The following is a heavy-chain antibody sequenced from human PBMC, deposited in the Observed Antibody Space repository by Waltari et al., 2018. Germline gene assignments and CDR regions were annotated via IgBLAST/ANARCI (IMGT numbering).Heavy chain of an antibody. V-gene: IGHV3-7*01. CDR2: IKQDGAEK. J-gene: IGHJ6*02. CDR1: RCTLSNYW. Sequence: EVRLVESGGGLVQPGGSLRLSCAGSRCTLSNYWMSWVRQAPGKGLEWVANIKQDGAEKNYVDSVKGRFTISRDNAKESLYLQMNSLRADDTAVYFCAREATDYFYGLDLWGQGTTVTVSS. CDR3: AREATDYFYGLDL.